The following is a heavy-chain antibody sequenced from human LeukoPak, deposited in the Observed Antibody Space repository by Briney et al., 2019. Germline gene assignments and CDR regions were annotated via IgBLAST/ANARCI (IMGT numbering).Heavy chain of an antibody. J-gene: IGHJ4*02. Sequence: ASVKVSCKASGYTFTSYGISWVRQAPGQGLEWMGWISAYNGNTNYAQKLQGRVTMTTDTSTSTAYMELRSLRSDDTAVYYCARDGARYCTNGVCYTGDYWGQGTLVTVSS. CDR1: GYTFTSYG. V-gene: IGHV1-18*01. D-gene: IGHD2-8*01. CDR3: ARDGARYCTNGVCYTGDY. CDR2: ISAYNGNT.